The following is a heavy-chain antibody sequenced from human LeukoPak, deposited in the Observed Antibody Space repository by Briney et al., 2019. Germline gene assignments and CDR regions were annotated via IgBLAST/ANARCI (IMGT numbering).Heavy chain of an antibody. V-gene: IGHV1-69*13. Sequence: SVEVSFKASGGTFRNYDFTFTSYAITWVRQAPGQGLEWMGGIIPSYGRADYPQKFQGRVTITADESTRTVTMQLSSLRSEDTAVYYCAGFFYDNSNAAFDIWGQGTVVTVS. CDR3: AGFFYDNSNAAFDI. CDR2: IIPSYGRA. D-gene: IGHD3-22*01. CDR1: GGTFRNYDFTFTSYA. J-gene: IGHJ3*02.